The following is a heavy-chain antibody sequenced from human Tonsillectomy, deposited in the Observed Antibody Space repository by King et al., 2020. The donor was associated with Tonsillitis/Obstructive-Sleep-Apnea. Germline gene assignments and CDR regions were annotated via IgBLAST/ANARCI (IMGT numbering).Heavy chain of an antibody. Sequence: VQLVESGGGLVQPGGSLRLSCAGSGFTFTTYWMTWVRQAPGKGLEWVANIKRDGSEKNYVDSVKGRFTISRDNAKNSLYLQRNSLRAEDTAVYYCARDLSYCSGGSCYDRFDYWGQGTLVTVSS. CDR2: IKRDGSEK. CDR3: ARDLSYCSGGSCYDRFDY. J-gene: IGHJ4*02. V-gene: IGHV3-7*01. CDR1: GFTFTTYW. D-gene: IGHD2-15*01.